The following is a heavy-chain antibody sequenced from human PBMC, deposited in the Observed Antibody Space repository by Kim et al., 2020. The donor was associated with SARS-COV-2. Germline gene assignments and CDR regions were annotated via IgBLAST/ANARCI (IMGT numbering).Heavy chain of an antibody. CDR3: ARTLRLGSSRAYDAFDI. V-gene: IGHV3-21*01. J-gene: IGHJ3*02. CDR1: GFTFNTYS. CDR2: ISPTGNYK. D-gene: IGHD6-25*01. Sequence: GGSLRLSCATSGFTFNTYSMDWVRQAPGKGLEWVSSISPTGNYKYYGDSVQGRFTFSRDNAKNSVYLQMNSLRVEDTAVYYCARTLRLGSSRAYDAFDIWGQGTMVIVSS.